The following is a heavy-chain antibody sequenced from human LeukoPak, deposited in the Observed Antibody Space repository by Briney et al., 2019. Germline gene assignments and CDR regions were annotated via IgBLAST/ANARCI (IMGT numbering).Heavy chain of an antibody. CDR3: ARVIGNYYDSSEGY. CDR1: GYTFTSYG. V-gene: IGHV1-18*01. CDR2: ISAYNGNT. J-gene: IGHJ4*02. D-gene: IGHD3-22*01. Sequence: APVKVSCKASGYTFTSYGISWVRQAPGQGLEWMGWISAYNGNTNYAQKLQGRVTMTTDTSTSTAYMELRSLRSDDTAVYYCARVIGNYYDSSEGYWGQGTLVTVSS.